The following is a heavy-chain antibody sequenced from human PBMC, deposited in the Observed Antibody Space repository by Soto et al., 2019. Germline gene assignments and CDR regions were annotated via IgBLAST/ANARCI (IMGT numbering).Heavy chain of an antibody. Sequence: SETLSLTCAVSGGAIISSNWLMWFRHPPGKGLEWIGEIYHSGSTNYNPSLKSRVTISVDKSKNQFSLKLSSVTAADTAVYYCAIRGASSGWYEIDYWGQGTLVTVSS. V-gene: IGHV4-4*02. CDR3: AIRGASSGWYEIDY. CDR1: GGAIISSNW. D-gene: IGHD6-19*01. CDR2: IYHSGST. J-gene: IGHJ4*02.